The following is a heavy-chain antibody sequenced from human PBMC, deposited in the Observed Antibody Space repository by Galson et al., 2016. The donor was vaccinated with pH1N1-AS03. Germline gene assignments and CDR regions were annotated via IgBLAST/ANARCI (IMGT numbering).Heavy chain of an antibody. J-gene: IGHJ3*02. CDR2: IGVAGDT. CDR1: GFTFSSYE. CDR3: ARESSANSVAAFDI. V-gene: IGHV3-13*01. Sequence: SLRLSCAASGFTFSSYEMHWVRQSTGKGLEWVSAIGVAGDTFYTDSVKGRFTISRENAKNSFYLQMNTLRAGDTAVYFCARESSANSVAAFDIWGQGTMVPVSS. D-gene: IGHD1-1*01.